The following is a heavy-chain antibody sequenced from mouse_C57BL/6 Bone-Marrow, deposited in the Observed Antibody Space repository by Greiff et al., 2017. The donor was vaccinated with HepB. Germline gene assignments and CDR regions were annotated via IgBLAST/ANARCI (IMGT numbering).Heavy chain of an antibody. CDR1: GFSLTSYG. J-gene: IGHJ2*01. CDR3: AKNGGGSTVVAPFDY. D-gene: IGHD1-1*01. V-gene: IGHV2-2*01. CDR2: IGSGGST. Sequence: VQLQQSGPGLVQPSQSLSITCTVSGFSLTSYGVHWVRQSPGKGLAWLGVIGSGGSTDYNAAFISRLSISKDNSKSQVFFKMNSLQADDKAIYYWAKNGGGSTVVAPFDYWGQGTTLTVSS.